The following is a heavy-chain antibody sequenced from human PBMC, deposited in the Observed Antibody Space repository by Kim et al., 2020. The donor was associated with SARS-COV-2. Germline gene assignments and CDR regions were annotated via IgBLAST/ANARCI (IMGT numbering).Heavy chain of an antibody. CDR2: ISAYNGNT. V-gene: IGHV1-18*01. J-gene: IGHJ4*02. CDR1: GYTFTSYG. Sequence: ASVKVSCKASGYTFTSYGISWVRQAPGQGLEWMGWISAYNGNTNYAQKLQGRVTMTTDTSTSTAYMERRSLRSDDTAVYYCARGHYDILTGYYQYDYWGQGALVTVSS. D-gene: IGHD3-9*01. CDR3: ARGHYDILTGYYQYDY.